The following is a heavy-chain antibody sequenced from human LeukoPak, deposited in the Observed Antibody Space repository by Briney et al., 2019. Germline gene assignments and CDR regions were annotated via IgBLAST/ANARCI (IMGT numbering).Heavy chain of an antibody. J-gene: IGHJ6*02. D-gene: IGHD4-17*01. CDR1: VYTFTSYG. CDR2: ITAYNGNT. Sequence: DSVKISCKASVYTFTSYGISCVRQAPGQGLEWMGWITAYNGNTNYAQKQQGRVTMTTDTSTSTANMELRSLRSDDTAVYYCARHLGHGDYVGSYYYFGMDVWGQGTTVTVSS. CDR3: ARHLGHGDYVGSYYYFGMDV. V-gene: IGHV1-18*01.